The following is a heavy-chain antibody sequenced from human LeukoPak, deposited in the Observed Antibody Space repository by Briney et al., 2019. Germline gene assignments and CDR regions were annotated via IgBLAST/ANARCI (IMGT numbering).Heavy chain of an antibody. V-gene: IGHV3-23*01. CDR2: ITGTGDIT. CDR1: RFTFSSYV. Sequence: GGSLRLSCAASRFTFSSYVMTWVRQAPGKGLEWVSAITGTGDITYYTPSVRGRFTISRDNSKSTLYLQMNSLRADDTAVYYCAKEGYASGWLDSWGQGTLVTVSS. D-gene: IGHD6-19*01. CDR3: AKEGYASGWLDS. J-gene: IGHJ4*02.